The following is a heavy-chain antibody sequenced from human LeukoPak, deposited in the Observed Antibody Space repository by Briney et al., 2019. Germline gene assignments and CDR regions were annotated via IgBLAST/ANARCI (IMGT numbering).Heavy chain of an antibody. CDR3: ATPRGSGSYLAFDY. V-gene: IGHV3-20*04. CDR1: GFTFDDYG. Sequence: GGSLRLSCAASGFTFDDYGLSWVRHAPGKGLEWVSGINWNGGSTGYADSVKGRFTISRDNAKNTLYLQMNSLRAEDTAVYYCATPRGSGSYLAFDYWGQGTLVTVSS. D-gene: IGHD1-26*01. CDR2: INWNGGST. J-gene: IGHJ4*02.